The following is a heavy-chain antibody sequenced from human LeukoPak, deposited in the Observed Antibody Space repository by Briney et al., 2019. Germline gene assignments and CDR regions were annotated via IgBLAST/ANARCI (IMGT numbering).Heavy chain of an antibody. V-gene: IGHV3-30*18. D-gene: IGHD6-19*01. CDR2: ISYDGSNK. CDR3: AKDSSGFLGYFDY. CDR1: GFTFSSCG. J-gene: IGHJ4*02. Sequence: PGGSLRLSCAASGFTFSSCGMHWVRQAPGKGLEWVAVISYDGSNKYYADAVKGRFTISRDDSKNTLYLQMNSLRAEDTAVYYCAKDSSGFLGYFDYWGQGTLVTVSS.